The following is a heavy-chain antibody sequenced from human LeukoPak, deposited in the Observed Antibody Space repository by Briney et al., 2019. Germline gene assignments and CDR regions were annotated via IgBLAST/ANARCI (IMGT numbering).Heavy chain of an antibody. V-gene: IGHV4-4*09. CDR2: IYTSGST. CDR1: GGSISSYY. CDR3: ARLDSSGSWYGFDP. J-gene: IGHJ5*02. D-gene: IGHD6-13*01. Sequence: SETLSLTCTVSGGSISSYYWSWIRQPPGKGLEWIGYIYTSGSTNYNPSLKSRVTISVDTSKNQFSLKLSSVTAADTAVYYCARLDSSGSWYGFDPWGQGTLVTVSS.